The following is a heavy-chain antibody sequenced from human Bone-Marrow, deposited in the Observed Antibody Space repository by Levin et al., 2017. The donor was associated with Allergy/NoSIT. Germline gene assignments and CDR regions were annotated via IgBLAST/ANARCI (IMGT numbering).Heavy chain of an antibody. V-gene: IGHV3-21*01. CDR3: ARWRLTGFNDAFDI. CDR1: GFTFSSYS. CDR2: ISSSSRYI. Sequence: GESLKISCAASGFTFSSYSMNWVRQAPGKGLEWVSSISSSSRYIYYADSVKGRFTISRDNAKNSLYLQMNSLRAEDTAVYYCARWRLTGFNDAFDIWGQGTMVTVSS. J-gene: IGHJ3*02.